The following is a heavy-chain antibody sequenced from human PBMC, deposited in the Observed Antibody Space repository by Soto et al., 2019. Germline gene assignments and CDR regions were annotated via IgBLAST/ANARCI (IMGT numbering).Heavy chain of an antibody. V-gene: IGHV2-26*01. Sequence: SGPTLVGPTETLTLTCAVSGFSLSNARMGVSWIRQPPGKALEWLAHIFSNDEKSYSTSLKSRITSSKDTSKSQVVLTMTNMDRVYTAGYYCARILHYMRACDYWGEGTLVTVST. J-gene: IGHJ4*02. CDR2: IFSNDEK. CDR3: ARILHYMRACDY. CDR1: GFSLSNARMG. D-gene: IGHD3-10*02.